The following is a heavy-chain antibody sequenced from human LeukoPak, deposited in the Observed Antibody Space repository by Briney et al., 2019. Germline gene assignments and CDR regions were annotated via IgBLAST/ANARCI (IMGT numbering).Heavy chain of an antibody. CDR3: ATDVAVAGYMGATTRYFDY. V-gene: IGHV1-69*05. J-gene: IGHJ4*02. CDR1: GGTFSSYA. D-gene: IGHD1-26*01. Sequence: SVKVSCKASGGTFSSYAISWVRQAPGQGLEWMGGIIPIFGTANYAQKFQGRVTITTDESTSTAYMELSSLRSEDTAVYYCATDVAVAGYMGATTRYFDYWGQGTLVTVSS. CDR2: IIPIFGTA.